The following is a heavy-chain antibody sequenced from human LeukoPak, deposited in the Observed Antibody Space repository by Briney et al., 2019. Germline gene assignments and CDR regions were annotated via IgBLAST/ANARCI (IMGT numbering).Heavy chain of an antibody. CDR3: ARTKAFDF. CDR1: GFTFTTWW. CDR2: IKYDGSEI. Sequence: GGSLRLSCAASGFTFTTWWMSWVRQASGKGLEWVANIKYDGSEIHYLDSVKGRFTISRDNARNSLYLQMNDLRVEDTAVYYCARTKAFDFWGEGTMVIVSS. J-gene: IGHJ3*01. V-gene: IGHV3-7*01.